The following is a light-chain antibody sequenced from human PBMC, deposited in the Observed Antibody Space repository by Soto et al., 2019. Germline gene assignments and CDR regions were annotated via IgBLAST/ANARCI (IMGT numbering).Light chain of an antibody. J-gene: IGKJ4*01. CDR3: QQTDSAPS. V-gene: IGKV1-39*01. CDR2: AVS. CDR1: QGISNY. Sequence: DIQMTQSPSAMSASIGDRVTITCRASQGISNYLTWFQQKPGRAPKLLIYAVSNLQSGVSSRFSGSASGTDFTLTINNLQPEDFATYYCQQTDSAPSFGGGTK.